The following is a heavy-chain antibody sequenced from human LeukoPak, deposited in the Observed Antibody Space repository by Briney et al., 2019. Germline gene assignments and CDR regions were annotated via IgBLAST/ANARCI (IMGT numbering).Heavy chain of an antibody. Sequence: ASVKVSCKASGYTFTGYYMHWVRQAPGQGLEWMGWINPNSGGTNYAQKFQGRVTMTRDTSISTAYMELSRLRSDDTAVYYCARGVQNYDILTGYSSPYYFDYWGQGTLVTGSS. V-gene: IGHV1-2*02. CDR3: ARGVQNYDILTGYSSPYYFDY. D-gene: IGHD3-9*01. J-gene: IGHJ4*02. CDR1: GYTFTGYY. CDR2: INPNSGGT.